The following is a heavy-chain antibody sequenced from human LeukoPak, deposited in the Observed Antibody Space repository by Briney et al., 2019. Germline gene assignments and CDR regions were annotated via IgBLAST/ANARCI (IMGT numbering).Heavy chain of an antibody. Sequence: GGSLRLSCAASGFIFSNSAMHWVRQAPGKGLEWVSAITNDGNYTYYVDSVQGRFTISRDNSKSTLCLQMNSLRPEDTATYYSAKSIRTYGDYHSLDYWGQGTLVTVSS. CDR2: ITNDGNYT. CDR1: GFIFSNSA. J-gene: IGHJ4*02. D-gene: IGHD4-17*01. CDR3: AKSIRTYGDYHSLDY. V-gene: IGHV3-30*04.